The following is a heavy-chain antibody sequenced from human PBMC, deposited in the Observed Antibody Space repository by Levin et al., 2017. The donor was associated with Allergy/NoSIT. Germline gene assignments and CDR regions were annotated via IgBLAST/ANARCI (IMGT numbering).Heavy chain of an antibody. D-gene: IGHD6-13*01. Sequence: GGSLRLSCAASGFTFSSYGMHWVRQAPGKGLEWVAVISYDGSNKYYADSVKGRFTISRDNSKNTLYLQMNSLRAEDTAVYYCAKELSTYSSSLSAFDIWGQGTMVTVSS. V-gene: IGHV3-30*18. CDR1: GFTFSSYG. CDR2: ISYDGSNK. J-gene: IGHJ3*02. CDR3: AKELSTYSSSLSAFDI.